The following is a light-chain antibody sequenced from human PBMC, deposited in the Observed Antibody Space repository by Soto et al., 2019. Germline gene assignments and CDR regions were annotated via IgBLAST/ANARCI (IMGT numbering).Light chain of an antibody. CDR2: KAS. Sequence: DIQMTQSPSTLYASVGDRVTIACRASQSIGTSLAWFQQKPGKAPNLLIYKASSLESGVPSRFSGSGSGTEFTLTINTLQPDDLATYYCQQYNKSPLSFGGGTKVEIK. V-gene: IGKV1-5*03. J-gene: IGKJ4*01. CDR1: QSIGTS. CDR3: QQYNKSPLS.